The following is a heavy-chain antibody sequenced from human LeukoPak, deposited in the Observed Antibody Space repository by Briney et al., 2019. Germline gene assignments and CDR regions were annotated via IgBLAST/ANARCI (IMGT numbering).Heavy chain of an antibody. CDR2: TYYRSKWFN. CDR1: GDSVSSKSAA. J-gene: IGHJ4*02. V-gene: IGHV6-1*01. Sequence: SQTLSLTCAISGDSVSSKSAAWSWIRQSPSRGLELLGRTYYRSKWFNDYAPYVKSRIAINPDTSKNQFTLQLNSVTPDDTAVHYSARTSLERKIDYWGQGTLVTVSS. D-gene: IGHD1-1*01. CDR3: ARTSLERKIDY.